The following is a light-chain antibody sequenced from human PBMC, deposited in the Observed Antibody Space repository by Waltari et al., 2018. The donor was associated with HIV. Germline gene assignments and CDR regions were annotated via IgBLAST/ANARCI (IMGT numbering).Light chain of an antibody. V-gene: IGKV2-28*01. CDR2: LTS. CDR1: RSLLATTGYCF. Sequence: DIVMTQSPLALFVTPGEPASISCRSSRSLLATTGYCFLQWYVQKAGQSPQLLMFLTSKRASGVPDRFSGSGSGTDFTLRISSVQAEDVGVYYCMQDLQRPRTFGGGTKVEIK. J-gene: IGKJ4*01. CDR3: MQDLQRPRT.